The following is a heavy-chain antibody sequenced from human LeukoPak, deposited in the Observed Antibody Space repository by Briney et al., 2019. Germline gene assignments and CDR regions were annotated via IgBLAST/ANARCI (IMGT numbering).Heavy chain of an antibody. Sequence: PGGSLRLSCAASGFTFSSYGMHWVRQAPGKGLEWVSSISSSSSYIYYADSVKGRFTISRDNAKNSLYLQMNSLRAEDTAVYYCARDRASRLVLTAIPDYWGQGTLVTVSS. CDR1: GFTFSSYG. CDR3: ARDRASRLVLTAIPDY. J-gene: IGHJ4*02. V-gene: IGHV3-21*01. CDR2: ISSSSSYI. D-gene: IGHD2-21*02.